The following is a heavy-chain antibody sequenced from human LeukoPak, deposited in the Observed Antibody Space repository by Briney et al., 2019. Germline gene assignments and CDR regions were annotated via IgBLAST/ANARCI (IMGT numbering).Heavy chain of an antibody. CDR1: GYTFTSYG. V-gene: IGHV1-2*04. CDR3: ARSDSGWYFDY. D-gene: IGHD6-19*01. J-gene: IGHJ4*02. CDR2: INPNSGGT. Sequence: ASVKVSCKASGYTFTSYGISWVRQAPGQGLEWMGWINPNSGGTNYAQKFQGWVTMTRDTSISTAYMELSRLRSDDTAVYYCARSDSGWYFDYWGQGTLVTVSS.